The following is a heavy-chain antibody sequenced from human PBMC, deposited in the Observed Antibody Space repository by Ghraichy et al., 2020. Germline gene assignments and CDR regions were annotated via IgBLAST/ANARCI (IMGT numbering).Heavy chain of an antibody. CDR1: GFTFSSYS. CDR2: ISSSSSYI. Sequence: GGSLRLSCAASGFTFSSYSMNWVRQAPGKGLEWVSSISSSSSYIYYADSVKGRFTISRDNAKNSLYLQMNSLRAEDTAVYYCARDRGYSYGRSWFDPWGQGTLVTVSS. V-gene: IGHV3-21*01. J-gene: IGHJ5*02. CDR3: ARDRGYSYGRSWFDP. D-gene: IGHD5-18*01.